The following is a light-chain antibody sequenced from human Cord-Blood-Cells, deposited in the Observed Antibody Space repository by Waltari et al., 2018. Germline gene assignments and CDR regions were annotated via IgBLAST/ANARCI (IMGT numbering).Light chain of an antibody. Sequence: EIVMTQSPATLSVSPGERATLSCRASQSVSSNLAWYQQKPGQAPRLLIYGASTRATGITARFSGSGSVTEFTLTISSLQSEDFAVYYCQQYNNWPPPTFGGGTKVEIK. J-gene: IGKJ4*01. CDR2: GAS. CDR3: QQYNNWPPPT. CDR1: QSVSSN. V-gene: IGKV3-15*01.